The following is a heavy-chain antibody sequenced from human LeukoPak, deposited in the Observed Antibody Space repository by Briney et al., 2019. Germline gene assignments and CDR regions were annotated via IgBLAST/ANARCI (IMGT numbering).Heavy chain of an antibody. V-gene: IGHV3-23*01. CDR3: ARSRDQTGTIDY. D-gene: IGHD1/OR15-1a*01. CDR1: GFTFSSYA. J-gene: IGHJ4*02. CDR2: ISGSGGST. Sequence: AGGSLRLSCAASGFTFSSYAMSWVRQAPGKGLEWVSAISGSGGSTYYADSVKGRFTISRDNSKNTLYLQMNSLRAEDTAVYYCARSRDQTGTIDYWGQGTLVTVSS.